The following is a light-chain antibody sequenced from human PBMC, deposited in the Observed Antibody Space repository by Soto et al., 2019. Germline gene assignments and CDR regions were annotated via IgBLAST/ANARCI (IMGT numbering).Light chain of an antibody. CDR3: QLYDGHSVFT. CDR2: DAS. V-gene: IGKV1-5*01. J-gene: IGKJ4*01. CDR1: QSVTNW. Sequence: DIQMSQSPSSLSASVGDRVTITCRASQSVTNWLAWYQQKPGKAPKPLXFDASSLQSGVPSRFSGGGSGTEFTLSISSLQPDDFATYYCQLYDGHSVFTFGGGTKVDIK.